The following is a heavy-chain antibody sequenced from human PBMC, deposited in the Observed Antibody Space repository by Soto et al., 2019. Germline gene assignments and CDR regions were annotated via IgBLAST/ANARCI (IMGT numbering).Heavy chain of an antibody. V-gene: IGHV3-30*18. Sequence: QGQLVESGGGVVQPGRSLRLSCAASGFTFSSYGMHWVRQAPGKGLEWVAVISYDGSNKYYADSVKGRFTISRDNSKNTLYLQMNSLRAEDTAVYYCAKGSTAMTYFDYWGQGTLVTVSS. CDR1: GFTFSSYG. CDR3: AKGSTAMTYFDY. CDR2: ISYDGSNK. J-gene: IGHJ4*02. D-gene: IGHD5-18*01.